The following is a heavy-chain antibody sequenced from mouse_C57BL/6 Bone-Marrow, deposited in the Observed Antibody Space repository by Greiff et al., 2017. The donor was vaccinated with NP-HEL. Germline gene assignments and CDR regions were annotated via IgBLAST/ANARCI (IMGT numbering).Heavy chain of an antibody. CDR1: GYTFTSYW. Sequence: QVQLKESGAELARPGASVKLSCKASGYTFTSYWISWVKQRTGQGLEWIGEIYPRSGNTNYNEKFKGKATLTADKPSSTAYMELRSLTSEDSAVYYCSAGQLRYYYAVGYWGQGTTVTVSS. CDR3: SAGQLRYYYAVGY. D-gene: IGHD3-2*02. J-gene: IGHJ4*01. V-gene: IGHV1-81*01. CDR2: IYPRSGNT.